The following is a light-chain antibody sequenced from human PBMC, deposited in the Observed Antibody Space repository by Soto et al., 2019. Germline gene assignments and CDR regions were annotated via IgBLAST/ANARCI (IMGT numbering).Light chain of an antibody. V-gene: IGKV3-11*01. Sequence: EIVLTQSPATLSLSAGDRDTITCRASQSVSSYLAWYQQKPGQAPRLLIYDASNRATGIPARFSGSGSGTDFTLTISSLEPEDFAVYYCQQRSHWPPVTFGGGTKLDIK. J-gene: IGKJ4*01. CDR2: DAS. CDR1: QSVSSY. CDR3: QQRSHWPPVT.